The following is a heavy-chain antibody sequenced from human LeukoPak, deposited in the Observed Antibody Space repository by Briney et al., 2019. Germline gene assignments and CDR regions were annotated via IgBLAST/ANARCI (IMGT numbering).Heavy chain of an antibody. CDR1: GYAFTTYC. J-gene: IGHJ4*02. V-gene: IGHV7-4-1*02. CDR2: IDTNTGKP. Sequence: ASVKVSCKASGYAFTTYCINWVRQAPGQGLEWMGWIDTNTGKPAYAQGFTGRFAFSLDTSVSTAYLQISSLKAEDTAVYYCARDQDFRSGRYRRDFVSWGQGTLVTVSS. D-gene: IGHD3-3*01. CDR3: ARDQDFRSGRYRRDFVS.